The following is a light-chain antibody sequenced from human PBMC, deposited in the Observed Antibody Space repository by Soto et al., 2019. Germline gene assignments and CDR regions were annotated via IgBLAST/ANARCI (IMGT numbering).Light chain of an antibody. CDR2: EVR. V-gene: IGLV2-14*01. J-gene: IGLJ1*01. CDR3: FSYTRTRNHYF. Sequence: QSVLTQPASVCGSPGQSITISCTGTSRYIGGYDYVSWYQQRPGKAPKLMIYEVRYRPSGVSNRFSGAKSGNTASLTSSGLQAEDEADYYCFSYTRTRNHYFFGSGTKVTVL. CDR1: SRYIGGYDY.